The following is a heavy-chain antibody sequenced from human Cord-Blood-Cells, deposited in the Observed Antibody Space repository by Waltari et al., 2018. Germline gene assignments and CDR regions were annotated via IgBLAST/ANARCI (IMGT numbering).Heavy chain of an antibody. CDR3: ARGENSMRGYSSDY. J-gene: IGHJ4*02. Sequence: QVQLVQSGAEVKKPGASVKVSCKASGYTFTSYDINWVRQATGQGLEWMGWRNPNSGNTGYAQKFQGRVTITRNTAISTAYMELSSLRAEDTAVYYCARGENSMRGYSSDYWGQGTLVTVSA. D-gene: IGHD6-13*01. CDR1: GYTFTSYD. CDR2: RNPNSGNT. V-gene: IGHV1-8*03.